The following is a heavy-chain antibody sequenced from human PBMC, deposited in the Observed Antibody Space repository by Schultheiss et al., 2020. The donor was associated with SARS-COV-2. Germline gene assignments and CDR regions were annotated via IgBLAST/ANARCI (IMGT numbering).Heavy chain of an antibody. J-gene: IGHJ3*02. V-gene: IGHV5-51*01. CDR1: GYIFASYW. CDR2: IHPGDSDI. D-gene: IGHD6-19*01. CDR3: AGSIAVGVPDAFDT. Sequence: GESLKISCKGSGYIFASYWIGWVRQMPGKGLEWMGIIHPGDSDIRYRPSFEGHVTISADKSISTAYLQWSSLQASDTAMYYCAGSIAVGVPDAFDTWGQGTMVTVSS.